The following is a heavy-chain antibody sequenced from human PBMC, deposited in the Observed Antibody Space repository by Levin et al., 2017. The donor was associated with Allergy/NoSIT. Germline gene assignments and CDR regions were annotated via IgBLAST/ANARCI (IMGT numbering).Heavy chain of an antibody. J-gene: IGHJ4*02. V-gene: IGHV7-4-1*02. CDR3: AREWRRMAADY. D-gene: IGHD5-24*01. CDR1: GYTFSRYA. CDR2: INTNTGNP. Sequence: ASVKVSCKASGYTFSRYAMNWARQAPGQGLEWMGWINTNTGNPTYAQGFTGRFVFSLDTSVSTAYLQISSLKAEDTAVYYCAREWRRMAADYWGQGTLVTVSS.